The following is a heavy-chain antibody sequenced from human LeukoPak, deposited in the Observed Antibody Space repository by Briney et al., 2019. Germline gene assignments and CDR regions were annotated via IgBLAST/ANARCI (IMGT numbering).Heavy chain of an antibody. V-gene: IGHV3-30*02. D-gene: IGHD6-13*01. CDR1: GFTFSSYS. Sequence: GGSLRLSCAASGFTFSSYSMNWVRQAPGKGLEWVTFIGCDGTDKYYADSVKGRFTISRDNSKNTLSLHMNSLRAEDTAVYYCARDLTYNSWYYFDSWGQGTLVTVSS. CDR2: IGCDGTDK. J-gene: IGHJ4*02. CDR3: ARDLTYNSWYYFDS.